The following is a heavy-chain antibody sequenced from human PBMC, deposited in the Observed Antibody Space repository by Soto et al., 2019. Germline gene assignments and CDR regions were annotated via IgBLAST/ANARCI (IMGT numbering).Heavy chain of an antibody. Sequence: EVQLLEPGGGLVQPGGSLRLSCAASGFTFSSFFRSWVRQAPGKGLDWVSGIGANGGGTYYADSVKGRFIISRDYSKNTLYLQRNSLRAEDTAVYYCARDPNGDYLGAFDFWGQKTMVTVSS. J-gene: IGHJ3*01. CDR2: IGANGGGT. CDR1: GFTFSSFF. D-gene: IGHD4-17*01. V-gene: IGHV3-23*01. CDR3: ARDPNGDYLGAFDF.